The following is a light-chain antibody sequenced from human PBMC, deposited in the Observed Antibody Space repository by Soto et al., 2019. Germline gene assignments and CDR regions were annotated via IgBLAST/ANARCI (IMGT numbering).Light chain of an antibody. V-gene: IGKV1-5*03. CDR3: QQYNSWET. J-gene: IGKJ1*01. Sequence: DLQMTQSPSTLSASVGDRVTITCRASQSISSWLAWYQQKPGKAPKLLIYKASSLESGVPSRFSGSGSGTEFTLTISSLQPDDFATYYCQQYNSWETFGQGTKVEIK. CDR2: KAS. CDR1: QSISSW.